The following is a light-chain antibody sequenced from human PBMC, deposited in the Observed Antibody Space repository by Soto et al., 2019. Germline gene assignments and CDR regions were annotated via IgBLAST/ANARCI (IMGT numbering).Light chain of an antibody. Sequence: EVVLTQSPGTLSLSPGEKATLSCRASQSVSNNYLAWYQQKPGQAPRGLIFGASRRATAILDRFSGSGSGTDFTLTISRLEPADVAVYYCQHHAASPPFTFGPGTKLEIK. V-gene: IGKV3-20*01. CDR2: GAS. CDR1: QSVSNNY. J-gene: IGKJ2*01. CDR3: QHHAASPPFT.